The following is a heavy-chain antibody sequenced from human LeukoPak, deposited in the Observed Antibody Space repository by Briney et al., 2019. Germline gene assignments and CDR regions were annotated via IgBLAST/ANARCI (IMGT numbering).Heavy chain of an antibody. J-gene: IGHJ6*02. V-gene: IGHV1-46*01. D-gene: IGHD5-12*01. CDR3: ARDPGFRGSYYGMDI. CDR2: IKDGGST. CDR1: GGTFSSYA. Sequence: GASVKVSCKASGGTFSSYAISWVRQAPGQGLEWMGVIKDGGSTRYAQKFQGRLTVTRDTSTSTVYMELSSLRSEDTAVYYCARDPGFRGSYYGMDIWGQGTTVTVSS.